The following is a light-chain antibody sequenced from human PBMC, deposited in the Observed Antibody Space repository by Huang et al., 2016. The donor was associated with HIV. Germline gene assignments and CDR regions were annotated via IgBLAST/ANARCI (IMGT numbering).Light chain of an antibody. CDR1: QSVLYTSTNQNL. CDR3: QQSYAAPRT. J-gene: IGKJ1*01. CDR2: WAS. Sequence: DIVMTQSPDFLSLSRGERATINCKSSQSVLYTSTNQNLLNWYQHKAGQPPKLLLYWASTRESGVPDRFSGSGSGTDFNLTINSLQIEDVAVYYCQQSYAAPRTFGQGTKVAIK. V-gene: IGKV4-1*01.